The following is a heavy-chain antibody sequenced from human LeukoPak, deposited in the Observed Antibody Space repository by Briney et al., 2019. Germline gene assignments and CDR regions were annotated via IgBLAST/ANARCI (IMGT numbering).Heavy chain of an antibody. D-gene: IGHD3-3*01. CDR1: GGSFSGYY. CDR2: INHSGST. CDR3: ARAPPYYDFWSGDRHYFDY. Sequence: SEALSLTCAVYGGSFSGYYWSWIRQPPGKGLEWIGEINHSGSTNYNPSLKSRVTISVDTSKNQFSLKLSSVTAADTAVYYCARAPPYYDFWSGDRHYFDYWGQGTLVTVSS. J-gene: IGHJ4*02. V-gene: IGHV4-34*01.